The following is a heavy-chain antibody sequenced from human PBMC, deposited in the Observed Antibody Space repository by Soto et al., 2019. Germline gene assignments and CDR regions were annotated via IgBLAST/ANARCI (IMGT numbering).Heavy chain of an antibody. CDR1: GGSISSADYY. D-gene: IGHD3-3*01. CDR2: IYYSGST. Sequence: QVQLQESGPGLVKPSQTLSLTCTVSGGSISSADYYWSWIRQHPGKGLEWIGYIYYSGSTYYNPSLKSRVNISVDTSKNQFSLKLTPVTAADTAVYSCARENGDFWTDAFDIWGQGTMVTVSS. J-gene: IGHJ3*02. V-gene: IGHV4-31*03. CDR3: ARENGDFWTDAFDI.